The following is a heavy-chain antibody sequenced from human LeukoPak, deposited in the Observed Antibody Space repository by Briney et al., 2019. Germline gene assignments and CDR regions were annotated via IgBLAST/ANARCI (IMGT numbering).Heavy chain of an antibody. CDR2: INPSGGST. CDR1: GYTFTSYY. CDR3: ARDAYCSGGSCYPGDGMDV. D-gene: IGHD2-15*01. V-gene: IGHV1-46*01. Sequence: GASVKVSSKASGYTFTSYYMHWVRQAPGQGLEWMGIINPSGGSTSYAQKFQGRVTITADKSTSTAYMELSSLRSDDTAVYYCARDAYCSGGSCYPGDGMDVWGQGTTVTVSS. J-gene: IGHJ6*02.